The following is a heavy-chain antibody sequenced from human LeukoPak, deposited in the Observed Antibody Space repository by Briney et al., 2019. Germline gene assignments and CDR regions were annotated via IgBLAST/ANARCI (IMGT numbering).Heavy chain of an antibody. CDR3: ARVPLPEQHVDY. V-gene: IGHV4-61*02. CDR2: IYTSGST. CDR1: GCSISSGSYY. Sequence: TLSLTCTVSGCSISSGSYYWSWIRQPAGKGLEWIGRIYTSGSTNYNPSLKSRVTISVDTSKNQFSLKLSSVTAADTAVYYYARVPLPEQHVDYWGQGTLVTVSS. J-gene: IGHJ4*02. D-gene: IGHD6-13*01.